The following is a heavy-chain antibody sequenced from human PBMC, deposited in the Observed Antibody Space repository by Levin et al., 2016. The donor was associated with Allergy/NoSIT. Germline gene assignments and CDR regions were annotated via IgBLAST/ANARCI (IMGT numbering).Heavy chain of an antibody. Sequence: WIRQPPGKGLEWVGFIRSKAYGGTTDYAASVKGRFTISRDDSKSIAYLQMSSLEIEDTAVYYCGGERIATSFTYWGQGILVTVSS. CDR2: IRSKAYGGTT. V-gene: IGHV3-49*02. D-gene: IGHD2-21*01. CDR3: GGERIATSFTY. J-gene: IGHJ4*02.